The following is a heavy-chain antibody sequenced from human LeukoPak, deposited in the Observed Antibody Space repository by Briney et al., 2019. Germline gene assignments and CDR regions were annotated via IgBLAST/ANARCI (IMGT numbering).Heavy chain of an antibody. Sequence: SVKVSCNASGGTFSNYAISWVRQAPGQGLEWMGGIIPIFGTANYAQEFQGRLTITADKSTSTAYMELSSLRSEDTAVYYCARVRFGELYFDYWGQGTLVTVSS. J-gene: IGHJ4*02. CDR2: IIPIFGTA. CDR1: GGTFSNYA. V-gene: IGHV1-69*06. CDR3: ARVRFGELYFDY. D-gene: IGHD3-10*01.